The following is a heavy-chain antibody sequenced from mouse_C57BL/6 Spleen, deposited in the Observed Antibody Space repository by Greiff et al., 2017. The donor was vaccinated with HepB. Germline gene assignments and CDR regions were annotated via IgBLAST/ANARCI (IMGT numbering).Heavy chain of an antibody. D-gene: IGHD1-1*01. CDR3: ARELTTEGARWYGDG. Sequence: VQLQQSVPGLVQPSQSLSLTCSVPRYSIPSGYSWTWFRQFPGNKLEWMGYLSYDGSNNYNPSLKNRISITRDTSKNQFFLKLNAVTTEDTATYYRARELTTEGARWYGDGWGTGTTVTISS. CDR1: RYSIPSGYS. CDR2: LSYDGSN. V-gene: IGHV3-6*01. J-gene: IGHJ1*03.